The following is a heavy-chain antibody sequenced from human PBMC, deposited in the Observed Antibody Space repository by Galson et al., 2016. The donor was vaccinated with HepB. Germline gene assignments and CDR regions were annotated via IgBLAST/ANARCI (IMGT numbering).Heavy chain of an antibody. J-gene: IGHJ6*02. CDR2: ISASDGTI. Sequence: SLRLSCAASGFTFGHAWMTWIRQAPGKGLEWVSDISASDGTIYYADSVKGRFTISRDNGQNSLYLQMNSLRAEDTAVYYCARAGYCSSASCQYYYYGVDVWGQGTTVTVSS. CDR3: ARAGYCSSASCQYYYYGVDV. V-gene: IGHV3-11*01. CDR1: GFTFGHAW. D-gene: IGHD2-2*01.